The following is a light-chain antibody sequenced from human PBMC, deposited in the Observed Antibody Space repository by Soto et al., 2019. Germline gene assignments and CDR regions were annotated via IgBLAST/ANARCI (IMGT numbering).Light chain of an antibody. V-gene: IGLV2-11*01. CDR1: SSDVGGFNY. J-gene: IGLJ3*02. CDR3: CSFSGTSNWV. CDR2: DVT. Sequence: QSALTQPRSVSGSPGQSVTISCTGTSSDVGGFNYVSWYQQLPGKAPKLMIYDVTERPSGVPERFSGSKSGNTASLTISGLQAEDEADYRCCSFSGTSNWVFGGGTKVTVL.